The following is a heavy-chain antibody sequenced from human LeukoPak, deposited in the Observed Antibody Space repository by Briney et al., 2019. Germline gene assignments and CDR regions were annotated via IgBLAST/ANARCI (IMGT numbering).Heavy chain of an antibody. CDR3: ARALKFGESYMDV. J-gene: IGHJ6*03. Sequence: PSETLSLTCTVSGGSISNYYWSWIRQPAGKGLEWIGRLHARGTTNYNPSLNSRVTMSVDTSKNQFSLKLSSVTAADTAVYYCARALKFGESYMDVWGKGTTVTISS. D-gene: IGHD3-10*01. V-gene: IGHV4-4*07. CDR2: LHARGTT. CDR1: GGSISNYY.